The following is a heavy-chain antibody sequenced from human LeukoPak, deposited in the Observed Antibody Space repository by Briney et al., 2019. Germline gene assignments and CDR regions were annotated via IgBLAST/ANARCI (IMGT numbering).Heavy chain of an antibody. CDR3: AREKTGTKYYFDY. Sequence: ASVKVSCKASGGTFSSYTISWVRQAPGQGLEWMGGIIPILGIANYAQKFQGRVTITADKSTSTAYMELSSLRSEDTAVYYCAREKTGTKYYFDYWGQGTLVTVSS. V-gene: IGHV1-69*10. D-gene: IGHD1-7*01. CDR2: IIPILGIA. J-gene: IGHJ4*02. CDR1: GGTFSSYT.